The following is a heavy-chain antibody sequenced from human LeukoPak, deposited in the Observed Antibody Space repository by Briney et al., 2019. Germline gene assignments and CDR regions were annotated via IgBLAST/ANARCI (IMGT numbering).Heavy chain of an antibody. V-gene: IGHV4-61*02. CDR2: VYTSGST. Sequence: SETLSLTCTVSGGSISSGSYYWSWIRQPAGKGLEWIGRVYTSGSTNYSPSLKSRVTISVDMSKDQFSLKLSSVTAADTAVYYCARDQTGDQYFDLWGRGTLVTVSS. J-gene: IGHJ2*01. CDR3: ARDQTGDQYFDL. D-gene: IGHD7-27*01. CDR1: GGSISSGSYY.